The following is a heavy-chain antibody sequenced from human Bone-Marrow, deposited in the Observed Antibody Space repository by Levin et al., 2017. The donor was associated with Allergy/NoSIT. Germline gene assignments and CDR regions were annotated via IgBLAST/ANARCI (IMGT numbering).Heavy chain of an antibody. CDR1: GFTFSSYE. D-gene: IGHD3-22*01. J-gene: IGHJ6*03. CDR2: IDISGTTI. V-gene: IGHV3-48*03. CDR3: ARRQGGYYSHYYYYMDV. Sequence: GGSLRLSCAASGFTFSSYEMNWVRQAPGKGLEWVSYIDISGTTIYYADSFKGRFTISRDNSKNSLYLQMDNLRADDTAVYYCARRQGGYYSHYYYYMDVWGKGTTVTVSS.